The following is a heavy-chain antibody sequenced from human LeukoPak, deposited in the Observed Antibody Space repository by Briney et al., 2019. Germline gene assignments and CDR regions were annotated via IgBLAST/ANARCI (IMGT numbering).Heavy chain of an antibody. J-gene: IGHJ3*02. D-gene: IGHD3-16*01. CDR3: ARDPYTSAFDI. V-gene: IGHV4-31*03. CDR2: IYYSGST. CDR1: GGSISSGGYY. Sequence: PSETLSLTCTVSGGSISSGGYYWSWIRQHPGKGLEWIGYIYYSGSTYYNPSLKSRVTISVDTSKNQFSLKLSSVTAADTAVYYCARDPYTSAFDIWAKGQWSPSLQ.